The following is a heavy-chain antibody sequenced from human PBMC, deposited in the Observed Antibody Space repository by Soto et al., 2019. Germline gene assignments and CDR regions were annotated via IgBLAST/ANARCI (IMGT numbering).Heavy chain of an antibody. D-gene: IGHD2-21*02. V-gene: IGHV3-23*01. CDR3: AKEDLAYCGGDCYNYFDY. CDR2: ISGSGGST. Sequence: LSCAASGFTFSSYAMSWVRQAPGKGLEWVSAISGSGGSTYYADSVKGRFTISRDNSKNTLCLQMNSLRAEDTAVYYCAKEDLAYCGGDCYNYFDYWGQGTLVTVSS. J-gene: IGHJ4*02. CDR1: GFTFSSYA.